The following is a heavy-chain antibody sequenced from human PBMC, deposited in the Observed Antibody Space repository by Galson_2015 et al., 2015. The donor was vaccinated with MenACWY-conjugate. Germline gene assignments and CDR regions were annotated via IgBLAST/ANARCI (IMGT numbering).Heavy chain of an antibody. V-gene: IGHV3-23*01. CDR2: ITDNGGRT. CDR3: ARLGGNYRTTSHFDY. CDR1: GFIFNNYA. Sequence: SLRLSCAASGFIFNNYAMNWVRQAPGKGLEWVSSITDNGGRTYYADSVKGRFTISRDNSKNTLYLQMNNLRAEDTAVYYCARLGGNYRTTSHFDYWGQGTLVTVSS. D-gene: IGHD1-26*01. J-gene: IGHJ4*02.